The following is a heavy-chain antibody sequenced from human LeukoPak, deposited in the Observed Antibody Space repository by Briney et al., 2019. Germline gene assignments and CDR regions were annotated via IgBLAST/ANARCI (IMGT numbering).Heavy chain of an antibody. CDR1: GGSITSYY. V-gene: IGHV4-59*08. CDR3: ARYKRGFDY. J-gene: IGHJ4*02. D-gene: IGHD1-14*01. CDR2: IYYSGST. Sequence: SETLSLTCTVSGGSITSYYWSWIRQPPGKGLEWIGYIYYSGSTNYNPSLKSRVTISVDTSKNQFSLKLSSVTAADTAVYYCARYKRGFDYWGQGTLVTVSS.